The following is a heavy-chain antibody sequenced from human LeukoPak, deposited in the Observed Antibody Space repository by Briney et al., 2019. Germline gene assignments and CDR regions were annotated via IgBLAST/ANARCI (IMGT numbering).Heavy chain of an antibody. Sequence: PGGSLRLSCAASGFTFSSYAMSWVRQAPGKGLEWVSAISGSGGSTYYADSVKGRFTISRDNAKNSLYLQMNSLRAEDTAVYYCAREGYCSSTSCPIDYWGQGTLVTVYS. V-gene: IGHV3-23*01. CDR2: ISGSGGST. D-gene: IGHD2-2*01. CDR1: GFTFSSYA. J-gene: IGHJ4*02. CDR3: AREGYCSSTSCPIDY.